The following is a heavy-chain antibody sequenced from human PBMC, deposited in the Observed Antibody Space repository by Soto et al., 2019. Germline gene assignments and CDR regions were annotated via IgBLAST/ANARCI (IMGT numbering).Heavy chain of an antibody. CDR2: MNPNSGNT. V-gene: IGHV1-8*01. CDR1: GYTFPSYA. CDR3: VRGGTHDVLRYFDWLFQLGY. J-gene: IGHJ4*02. D-gene: IGHD3-9*01. Sequence: GASVKVSCTASGYTFPSYAINWVRQATGQRHKWMGWMNPNSGNTGYAQKFQGRVTMTRNTSISTAYMELSSLRSEDTAVYYCVRGGTHDVLRYFDWLFQLGYWGQGTLVTVSS.